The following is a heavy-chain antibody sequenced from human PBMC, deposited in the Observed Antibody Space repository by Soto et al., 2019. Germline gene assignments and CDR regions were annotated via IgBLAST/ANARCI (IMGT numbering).Heavy chain of an antibody. CDR3: ATVPGEGELSRFDY. V-gene: IGHV1-69*13. D-gene: IGHD3-16*02. CDR2: IIPIFGTA. J-gene: IGHJ4*02. Sequence: ASVKVSCKASGGTFSSYAISWVRQAPGQGLEWMGGIIPIFGTANYAQKFQGRVTITADESTSTAYMELSSLRSEDTAVYYCATVPGEGELSRFDYWGQGTLVTVSS. CDR1: GGTFSSYA.